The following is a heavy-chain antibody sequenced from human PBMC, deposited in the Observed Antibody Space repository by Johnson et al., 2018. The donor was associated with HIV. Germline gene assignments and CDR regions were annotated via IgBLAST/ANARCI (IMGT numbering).Heavy chain of an antibody. Sequence: QVQLVESGGGVVQPGRSLRLSCAASGFTFSSYGMHWVRQAPGKGLEWVSVIYSGGSTYYADSVKGRFTISRDNSKNTLYLQMNSLRAEDTAVYYCARACRDGYTCDVFDIWGQGTMVTVSS. D-gene: IGHD5-24*01. CDR3: ARACRDGYTCDVFDI. V-gene: IGHV3-NL1*01. J-gene: IGHJ3*02. CDR1: GFTFSSYG. CDR2: IYSGGST.